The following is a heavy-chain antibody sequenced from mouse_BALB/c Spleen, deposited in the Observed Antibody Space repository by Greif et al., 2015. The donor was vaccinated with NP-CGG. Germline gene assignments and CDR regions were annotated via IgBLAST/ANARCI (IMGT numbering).Heavy chain of an antibody. J-gene: IGHJ4*01. Sequence: QVQLQQSGAELVKPGASVKLSCKASGYTFTGYYMYRVKQRPGQGLEWIGEINPSNGGTNFNEKFKSKATLTVDKSSSTAYMQHSSQTTENSAVYYYTRRNYGYDDYYAMDYWGQGTSVTVSS. CDR1: GYTFTGYY. D-gene: IGHD2-14*01. V-gene: IGHV1S81*02. CDR2: INPSNGGT. CDR3: TRRNYGYDDYYAMDY.